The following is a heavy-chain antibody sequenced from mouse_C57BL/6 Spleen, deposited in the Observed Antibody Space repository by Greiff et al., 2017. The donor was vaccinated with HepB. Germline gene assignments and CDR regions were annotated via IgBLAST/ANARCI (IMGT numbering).Heavy chain of an antibody. CDR1: GYTFTSYW. J-gene: IGHJ4*01. CDR3: ARSYGNYPPYYAMDY. D-gene: IGHD2-1*01. Sequence: VQLQQPGAELVRPGTSVKLSCKASGYTFTSYWMHWVKQRPGQGLEWIGVIDPSDSYTNYNQKFKGKATLTVDTSSSTAYMQLSSLTSEDSAVYYCARSYGNYPPYYAMDYWGQGTSVTVSS. CDR2: IDPSDSYT. V-gene: IGHV1-59*01.